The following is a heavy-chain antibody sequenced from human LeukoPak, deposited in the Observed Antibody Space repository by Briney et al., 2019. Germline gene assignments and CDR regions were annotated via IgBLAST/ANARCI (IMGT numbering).Heavy chain of an antibody. CDR1: GFTLRSYG. D-gene: IGHD3-9*01. V-gene: IGHV3-23*01. CDR3: AKGSGFLGGYYFDY. CDR2: FSGSGDTT. J-gene: IGHJ4*02. Sequence: PGGSLRLSCAASGFTLRSYGMNWVRQAPGKGLEWVSGFSGSGDTTYFPDSVKGRFTISRDNSKKTLYLQINSLRAEDTAVYYCAKGSGFLGGYYFDYWGQGTLVTVSS.